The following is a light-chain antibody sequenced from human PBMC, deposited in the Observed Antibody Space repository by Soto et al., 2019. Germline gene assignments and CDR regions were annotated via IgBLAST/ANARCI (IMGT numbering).Light chain of an antibody. Sequence: DIQLTQSPSFLSASVGDRVTITCRASQGISSYLAWYQQKPGKAPKLLIYAASTLQSGVPSRFSSSGSGTEFTLTISSLQPEDFATYYCQQLNSYPLTVGGGTKVEIK. CDR3: QQLNSYPLT. J-gene: IGKJ4*01. CDR2: AAS. CDR1: QGISSY. V-gene: IGKV1-9*01.